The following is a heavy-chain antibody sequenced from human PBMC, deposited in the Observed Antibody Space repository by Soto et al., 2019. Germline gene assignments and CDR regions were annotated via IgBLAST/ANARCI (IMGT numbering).Heavy chain of an antibody. CDR2: IYYSGST. D-gene: IGHD2-2*01. Sequence: PSETLSLTCTVSGGSISSGGYYWSWIRQHPGKGLEWIGYIYYSGSTYYNPSLKSRVTMSVDTSKNQFSLKLSSVTAADTAVYYCASFNELPRMNYFDYWGQGTLVTVSS. CDR1: GGSISSGGYY. CDR3: ASFNELPRMNYFDY. J-gene: IGHJ4*02. V-gene: IGHV4-31*03.